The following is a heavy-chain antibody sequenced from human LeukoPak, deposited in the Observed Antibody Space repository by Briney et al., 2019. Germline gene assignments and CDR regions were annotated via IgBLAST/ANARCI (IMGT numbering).Heavy chain of an antibody. CDR1: GFTFSSYA. CDR2: ISGSGGST. CDR3: AKDMQTWPRFPDY. Sequence: GGSLRLSCAASGFTFSSYAMSWVRQAPGKGLEWVSAISGSGGSTFYADSVKGRFTSSRDNPKNTLYLQINSLRAEDTAVYYCAKDMQTWPRFPDYWGQGTLVTVSS. J-gene: IGHJ4*02. V-gene: IGHV3-23*01. D-gene: IGHD5-12*01.